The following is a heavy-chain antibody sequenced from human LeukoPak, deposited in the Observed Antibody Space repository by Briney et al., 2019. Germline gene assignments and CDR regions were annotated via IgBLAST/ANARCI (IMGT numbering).Heavy chain of an antibody. D-gene: IGHD3-16*02. V-gene: IGHV4-34*01. CDR3: ARQSRVITFGGVIAPRGYFDY. J-gene: IGHJ4*02. Sequence: PSETLSLTCAVYGESFSGYYWSWIRQPPGKGLEWIGEINHSGSTNYNPSLKSRVTISVDTSKNQFSLKLSSVTAADTAVYYCARQSRVITFGGVIAPRGYFDYWGQGTLVTVSS. CDR2: INHSGST. CDR1: GESFSGYY.